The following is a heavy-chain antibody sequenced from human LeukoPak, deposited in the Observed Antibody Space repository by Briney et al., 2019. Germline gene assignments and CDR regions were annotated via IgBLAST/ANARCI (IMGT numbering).Heavy chain of an antibody. D-gene: IGHD3-22*01. CDR2: MNPNSGNT. V-gene: IGHV1-8*01. Sequence: ASVKVSCKASGYTFTSYDINWVRQATGQGLEWMGWMNPNSGNTGYAQKFQGRVTMTRDTSISTAYMELSSLRSEDTAVYYCAGDLSFNYYDSSGYSAFDIWGQGTMVTVSS. J-gene: IGHJ3*02. CDR3: AGDLSFNYYDSSGYSAFDI. CDR1: GYTFTSYD.